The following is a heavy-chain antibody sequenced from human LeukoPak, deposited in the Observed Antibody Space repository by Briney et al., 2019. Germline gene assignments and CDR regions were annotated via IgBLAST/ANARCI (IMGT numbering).Heavy chain of an antibody. D-gene: IGHD5-18*01. Sequence: GGSLRLSCAASGFTFSSYTMSWVRQAPGKGLEWVSTISGSGGSTYYADSVKGRFTISRDNFKNTLYLQMNRLRAEDTAVYYCAKGLVDTGNYWGQGTLVTVSS. CDR1: GFTFSSYT. V-gene: IGHV3-23*01. CDR2: ISGSGGST. CDR3: AKGLVDTGNY. J-gene: IGHJ4*02.